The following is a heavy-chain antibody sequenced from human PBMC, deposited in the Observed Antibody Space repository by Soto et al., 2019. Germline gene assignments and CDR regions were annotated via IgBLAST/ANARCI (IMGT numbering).Heavy chain of an antibody. CDR2: IYYTGNT. J-gene: IGHJ5*02. Sequence: PSETLSLTCTVAGGSIFSGGDYWSWIRQHPGKGLEWIGYIYYTGNTYYSPSLKSRVAISVDTSRNQFSLNLSSVTAADTAVYYCARSQYSSTWYEFDNWGPGTLVTVSS. D-gene: IGHD6-13*01. CDR1: GGSIFSGGDY. CDR3: ARSQYSSTWYEFDN. V-gene: IGHV4-31*03.